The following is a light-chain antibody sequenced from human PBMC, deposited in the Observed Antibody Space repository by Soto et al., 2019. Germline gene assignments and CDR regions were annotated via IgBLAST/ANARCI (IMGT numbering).Light chain of an antibody. V-gene: IGKV3-11*01. CDR3: QHRSIWPVS. CDR2: AAS. CDR1: QSVSRN. J-gene: IGKJ5*01. Sequence: EIVMTQSPATLSVSPGERATLSCRASQSVSRNLAWYQQKPGQAPRLLIYAASTRATGIPARFSGSGSGTDFSLTISSLEPEDFAVYYCQHRSIWPVSFGQGTRLEIK.